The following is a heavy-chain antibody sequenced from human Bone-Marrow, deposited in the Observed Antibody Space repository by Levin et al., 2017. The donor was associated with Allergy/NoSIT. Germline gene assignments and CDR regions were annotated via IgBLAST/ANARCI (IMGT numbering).Heavy chain of an antibody. J-gene: IGHJ3*02. D-gene: IGHD5/OR15-5a*01. Sequence: PSETLSLTCDVSGDSISSRTWWSWVRQPPGKGLQWIGEVYHTGSATYSPSLKGRVIISVDKSRNQFSLQLHSVSAADTAVYYCARAPGSVSQFLDIWGQGTMVTVSS. CDR3: ARAPGSVSQFLDI. CDR2: VYHTGSA. CDR1: GDSISSRTW. V-gene: IGHV4-4*02.